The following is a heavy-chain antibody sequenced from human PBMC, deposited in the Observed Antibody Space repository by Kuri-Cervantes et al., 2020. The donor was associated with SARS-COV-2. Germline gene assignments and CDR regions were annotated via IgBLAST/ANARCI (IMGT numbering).Heavy chain of an antibody. CDR1: GFTFSSYS. D-gene: IGHD7-27*01. CDR3: AKDPNWGGVLPAYNWFDP. CDR2: ISSSSSYI. Sequence: GESLKISCAASGFTFSSYSMNWVRQAPGKGLEWVSSISSSSSYIYYADSVKGRFTISRDNAKNSLYLQMNSLRAEDTAVYYCAKDPNWGGVLPAYNWFDPWGQGILVTVSS. J-gene: IGHJ5*02. V-gene: IGHV3-21*04.